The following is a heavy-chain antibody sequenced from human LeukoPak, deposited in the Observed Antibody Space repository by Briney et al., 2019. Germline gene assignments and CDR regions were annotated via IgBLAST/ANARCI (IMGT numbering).Heavy chain of an antibody. D-gene: IGHD6-19*01. Sequence: SETLSLTCTASGGCISSYYWSWIRQPAGKGLEWIGRIYTSGSTNYNPSLKSRVTMSVDTSKNQFSLKLSSVTAADTAVYYCARSSGWYGYFDYWGQGTLVTVSS. CDR3: ARSSGWYGYFDY. J-gene: IGHJ4*02. CDR2: IYTSGST. V-gene: IGHV4-4*07. CDR1: GGCISSYY.